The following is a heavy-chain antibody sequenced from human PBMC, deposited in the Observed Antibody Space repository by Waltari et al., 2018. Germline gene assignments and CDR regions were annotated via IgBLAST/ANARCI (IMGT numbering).Heavy chain of an antibody. CDR1: GFTFSSYA. J-gene: IGHJ4*02. CDR3: AKVDSGYSFGYSDS. V-gene: IGHV3-23*04. D-gene: IGHD5-18*01. CDR2: ISGSGGST. Sequence: VLLVESGGGLVQPGGSLRLSCSASGFTFSSYAMTWVRQAPGKGLECVSGISGSGGSTYYADLVKGRLTISRDNSKNTLYLQINSLRVEDTAVYYCAKVDSGYSFGYSDSWGQGTLVTVSS.